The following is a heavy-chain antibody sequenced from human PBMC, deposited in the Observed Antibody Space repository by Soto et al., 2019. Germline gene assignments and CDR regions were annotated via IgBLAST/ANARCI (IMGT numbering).Heavy chain of an antibody. CDR2: ISGSGGST. Sequence: PGGSLRLSCAASGFTFSSYAMSWVRQAPGKGLEWVSAISGSGGSTYYADSVKGRFTISRDNSKNTLYLQMNSLRAEDTAVYYCANLYYYDSSGYYAFDYWGQGTLVTVSS. CDR1: GFTFSSYA. CDR3: ANLYYYDSSGYYAFDY. V-gene: IGHV3-23*01. J-gene: IGHJ4*02. D-gene: IGHD3-22*01.